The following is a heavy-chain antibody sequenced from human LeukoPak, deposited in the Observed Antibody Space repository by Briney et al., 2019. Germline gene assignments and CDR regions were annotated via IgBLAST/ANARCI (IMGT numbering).Heavy chain of an antibody. CDR3: ARASGIAARLHFGY. D-gene: IGHD6-6*01. Sequence: ASVTVSCKASGYTFTSYDINWVRQATGQGLEWMGWMNPNSGNAGYAQKFQGRVTMTRNTSISPAYMELSSLRSEDTAVYYCARASGIAARLHFGYWGQGTLVTVSS. V-gene: IGHV1-8*01. CDR2: MNPNSGNA. CDR1: GYTFTSYD. J-gene: IGHJ4*02.